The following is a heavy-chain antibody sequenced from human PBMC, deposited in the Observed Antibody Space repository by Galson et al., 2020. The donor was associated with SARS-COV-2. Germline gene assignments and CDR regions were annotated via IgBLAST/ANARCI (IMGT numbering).Heavy chain of an antibody. CDR2: ISGSGTNM. CDR1: GFTFSSYA. CDR3: ASPYLAAASFFGAFDI. J-gene: IGHJ3*02. D-gene: IGHD2-15*01. V-gene: IGHV3-48*03. Sequence: GGSLRLSCAGSGFTFSSYAMNWVSQAPGKGLEWVSYISGSGTNMYYADSVKGRFTISRDNARSSLYLQMTSLRAKDTAVYYCASPYLAAASFFGAFDIWGLGTMVTVSS.